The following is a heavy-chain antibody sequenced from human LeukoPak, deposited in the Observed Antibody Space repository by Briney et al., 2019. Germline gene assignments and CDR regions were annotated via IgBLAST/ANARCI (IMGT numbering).Heavy chain of an antibody. Sequence: SETLSLTCTVSGGSISRSNYYWVGLRQPPGKGLEWIATINYSGNTYYNPPLKSRVTISVDTSKNQFSLKLSSVTAADTAVYYCARYWGPYDNSGSYFDYWGQGTLVTVSS. CDR3: ARYWGPYDNSGSYFDY. J-gene: IGHJ4*02. V-gene: IGHV4-39*01. CDR1: GGSISRSNYY. CDR2: INYSGNT. D-gene: IGHD3-22*01.